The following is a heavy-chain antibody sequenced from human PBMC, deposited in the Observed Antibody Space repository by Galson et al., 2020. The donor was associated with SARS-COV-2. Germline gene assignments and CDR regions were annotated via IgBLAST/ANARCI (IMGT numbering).Heavy chain of an antibody. Sequence: ASVKVSCKASGYTFSSYDFTWVRQAPGQGLEWMGWISVYNGDTSYAQKFQGRVTMTTDTSSTTAYMDLRRLRSDDTAVYYCARFSEYNPAYGLGVWGQGTTVTVSS. D-gene: IGHD1-20*01. CDR3: ARFSEYNPAYGLGV. CDR2: ISVYNGDT. V-gene: IGHV1-18*01. CDR1: GYTFSSYD. J-gene: IGHJ6*02.